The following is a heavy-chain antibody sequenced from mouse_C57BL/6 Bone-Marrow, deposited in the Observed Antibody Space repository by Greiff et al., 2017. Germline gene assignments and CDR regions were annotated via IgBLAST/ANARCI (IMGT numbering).Heavy chain of an antibody. CDR3: AKRGGSSGYYYAMDY. J-gene: IGHJ4*01. Sequence: QVQLKQSGPGLVQPSQSLSITCTVSGFSLTSYGVHWVRQSPGKGLEWLGVIWRGGSTDYNAAFMSRLSITKDNSKSQVFFKMNSLQADDTAIYYCAKRGGSSGYYYAMDYWGQGTSVTVSS. D-gene: IGHD3-2*02. CDR1: GFSLTSYG. V-gene: IGHV2-5*01. CDR2: IWRGGST.